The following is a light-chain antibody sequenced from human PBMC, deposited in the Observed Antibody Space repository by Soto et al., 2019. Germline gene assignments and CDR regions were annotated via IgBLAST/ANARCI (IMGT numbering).Light chain of an antibody. CDR3: EQAIMPRT. V-gene: IGKV3-11*01. J-gene: IGKJ1*01. CDR2: DAS. Sequence: VSPHPPHNLTLSPGERATLSCRASQTVRNNYLAWYQQKPGQAPRLLIYDASSRATGIPARFSGSGSGTDFTLTIASLEAEDLAVYSSEQAIMPRTSGQGTKVDNK. CDR1: QTVRNNY.